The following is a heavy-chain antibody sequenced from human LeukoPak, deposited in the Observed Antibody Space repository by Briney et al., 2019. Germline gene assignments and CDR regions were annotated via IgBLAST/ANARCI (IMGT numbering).Heavy chain of an antibody. D-gene: IGHD6-19*01. CDR1: GFTVSSNY. V-gene: IGHV3-53*01. Sequence: PGGSLRLSCAASGFTVSSNYMSWVRQAPGKWLEWVSVIYSGGSTYYADSVKGRFTISRDNSKNTLYLQMNNLRAEDTAVYYCVQLSVAGFYGMDVWGQGTTVTVSS. CDR3: VQLSVAGFYGMDV. CDR2: IYSGGST. J-gene: IGHJ6*02.